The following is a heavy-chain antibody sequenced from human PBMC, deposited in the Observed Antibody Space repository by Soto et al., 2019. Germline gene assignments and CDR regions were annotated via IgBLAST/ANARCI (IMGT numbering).Heavy chain of an antibody. CDR1: GFTFSNAW. Sequence: VQLVESGGGLVKPGGSLRLSCAASGFTFSNAWMSWVRQAPGKGLEWVGRIKSKTDGGTTDYAAPVKGRFTISRDDSKHTLYLQMNSLKTEDTAVYYCTTGAGYNWNDGGAFDIWGQGTMVTVSS. CDR2: IKSKTDGGTT. CDR3: TTGAGYNWNDGGAFDI. V-gene: IGHV3-15*01. J-gene: IGHJ3*02. D-gene: IGHD1-1*01.